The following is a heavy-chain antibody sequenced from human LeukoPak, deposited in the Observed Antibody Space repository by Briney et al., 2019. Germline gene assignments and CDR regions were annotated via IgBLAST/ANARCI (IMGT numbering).Heavy chain of an antibody. D-gene: IGHD5-18*01. CDR1: GFTFSSYA. CDR2: ISGSGGST. J-gene: IGHJ4*02. CDR3: AKDNDGYTYGYEFDY. V-gene: IGHV3-23*01. Sequence: PGGSLRLSCAASGFTFSSYAMSWVRQAPGKGLEWVSAISGSGGSTYYADPVKGRFTISRDNSKNTLYLQMNTLRAEDTAVYYCAKDNDGYTYGYEFDYWGQGTLVTVSS.